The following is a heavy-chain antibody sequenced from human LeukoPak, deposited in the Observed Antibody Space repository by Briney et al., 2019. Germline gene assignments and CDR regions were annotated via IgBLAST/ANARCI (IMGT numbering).Heavy chain of an antibody. CDR1: GYTFTSYG. CDR2: ISAYNGNT. CDR3: AREGISGSYFFDY. J-gene: IGHJ4*02. V-gene: IGHV1-18*01. Sequence: ASVKVSCKASGYTFTSYGISWVRQAPGQGLEWMGWISAYNGNTNYAQKLQGRVTMTTDTSTSTVYMELSSLRSEDTAVYYCAREGISGSYFFDYWGQGTLVTVSS. D-gene: IGHD1-26*01.